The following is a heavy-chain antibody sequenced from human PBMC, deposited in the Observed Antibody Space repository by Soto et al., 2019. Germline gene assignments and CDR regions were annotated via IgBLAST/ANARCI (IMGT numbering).Heavy chain of an antibody. Sequence: QVQLQQWGAGLLKPSETLSLTCAVYGGSFSGYYWSWIRQPPGKGLEWIGEINHSGSTNYNPSLKSRVTISVDTSKNQFSRKLSSVTAADTAVYYCARAVAGTGHFDYWGQGTLVTVSS. V-gene: IGHV4-34*01. CDR2: INHSGST. CDR3: ARAVAGTGHFDY. J-gene: IGHJ4*02. D-gene: IGHD7-27*01. CDR1: GGSFSGYY.